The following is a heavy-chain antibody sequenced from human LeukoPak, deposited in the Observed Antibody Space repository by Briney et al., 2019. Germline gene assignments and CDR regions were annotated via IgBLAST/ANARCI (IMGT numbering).Heavy chain of an antibody. CDR1: GFSFSDYY. J-gene: IGHJ4*02. Sequence: GGSLRLSCTASGFSFSDYYMSWIRQAPGKGLEWGSKISSSSSYKNYADSVKGRFTISRDNAKNSLYLQMNSLRAVDTAVYYCARDQEVATTDWGQGTLVTVSS. CDR3: ARDQEVATTD. V-gene: IGHV3-11*06. D-gene: IGHD5-12*01. CDR2: ISSSSSYK.